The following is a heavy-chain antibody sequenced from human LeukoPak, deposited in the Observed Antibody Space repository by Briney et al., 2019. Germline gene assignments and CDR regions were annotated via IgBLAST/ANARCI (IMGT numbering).Heavy chain of an antibody. D-gene: IGHD7-27*01. CDR2: MSPKSGDT. V-gene: IGHV1-8*01. Sequence: GASVKVSCKASGYTFTTHDINWVRQATGQGLEWLGWMSPKSGDTGYAQKFQGRVTMTSDSSISTAYMELSSLRSEDTAIYYCVRTPPNWGFDYWGQGTLVTVSS. J-gene: IGHJ4*02. CDR1: GYTFTTHD. CDR3: VRTPPNWGFDY.